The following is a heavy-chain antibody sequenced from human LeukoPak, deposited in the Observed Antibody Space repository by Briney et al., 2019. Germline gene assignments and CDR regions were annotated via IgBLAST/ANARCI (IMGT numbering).Heavy chain of an antibody. J-gene: IGHJ4*02. CDR1: GFTFSNYA. D-gene: IGHD6-25*01. CDR3: AKGSAASRPYYFDY. CDR2: LSGTGGST. V-gene: IGHV3-23*01. Sequence: GGSLRLSCAASGFTFSNYAMSWVRQAPGKGLEWVSTLSGTGGSTHYADSVKGRFTISRDNSKNMLYLQMNSLRVEDTAVYYCAKGSAASRPYYFDYWGQGTLVTVSS.